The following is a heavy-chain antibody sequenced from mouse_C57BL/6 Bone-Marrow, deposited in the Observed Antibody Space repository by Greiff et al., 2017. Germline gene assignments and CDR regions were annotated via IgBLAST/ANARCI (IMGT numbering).Heavy chain of an antibody. CDR2: ISSGGSYT. Sequence: EVKLVESGGDLVKPGGSLKLSCAASGFTFSSYGMSWVRQTPDKRLEWVATISSGGSYTYYPDSVKGQFTISSDNAKNTLYLQLSSLKSEDTAMYYCARVGYGKGDYFDYWGQGTTLTVSA. D-gene: IGHD2-1*01. CDR1: GFTFSSYG. J-gene: IGHJ2*01. V-gene: IGHV5-6*02. CDR3: ARVGYGKGDYFDY.